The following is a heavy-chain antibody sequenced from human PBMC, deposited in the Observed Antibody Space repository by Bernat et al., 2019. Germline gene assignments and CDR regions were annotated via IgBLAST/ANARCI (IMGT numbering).Heavy chain of an antibody. D-gene: IGHD3-3*01. Sequence: QVQLVQSGAEVKKPGASVKVSCKASGYTFTSYYMHWVRQAPGQGLEWMGIINPSGGSTSYAQKFQGRVTMTRDTSTSTVYMELSSLRSEDTAVYYCAKGGYDFWSGYYRGMDVWGQRTTVTVSS. CDR1: GYTFTSYY. V-gene: IGHV1-46*01. CDR3: AKGGYDFWSGYYRGMDV. J-gene: IGHJ6*02. CDR2: INPSGGST.